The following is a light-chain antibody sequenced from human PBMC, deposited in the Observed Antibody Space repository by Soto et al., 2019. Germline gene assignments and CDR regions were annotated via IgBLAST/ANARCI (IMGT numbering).Light chain of an antibody. CDR2: DVS. Sequence: QSVLTQPRSVSGSPGQSVTISCTGPTXDVDSSNYVSWYQQHPGKAPKLMIYDVSERPSGVPGRFSGSKSGSTASLTISGLQAEDEADYYCCSYATTFYVFGSGTKVTVL. CDR1: TXDVDSSNY. J-gene: IGLJ1*01. V-gene: IGLV2-11*01. CDR3: CSYATTFYV.